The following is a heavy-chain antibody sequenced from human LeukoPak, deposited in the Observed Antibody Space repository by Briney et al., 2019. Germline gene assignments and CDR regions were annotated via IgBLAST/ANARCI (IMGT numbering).Heavy chain of an antibody. D-gene: IGHD4-11*01. CDR3: TRGTAYTDY. J-gene: IGHJ4*02. CDR2: ISSTSSST. Sequence: GGSLRLSRAATGFIFSDFYMSWIRQAPGKGLEWISYISSTSSSTNYADSVKGRFTISRDNAKSSLYLHMNSLRVEDSAVYYCTRGTAYTDYWGQGTLVTVSS. V-gene: IGHV3-11*06. CDR1: GFIFSDFY.